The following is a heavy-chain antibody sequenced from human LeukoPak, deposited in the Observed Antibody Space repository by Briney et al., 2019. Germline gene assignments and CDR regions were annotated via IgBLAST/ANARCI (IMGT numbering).Heavy chain of an antibody. CDR3: AKDRLYDSSGYCDY. V-gene: IGHV3-23*01. CDR1: GFTFSSYA. CDR2: ISGSGGST. Sequence: GGSLRLSCAASGFTFSSYAMSWVRQAPGKGLEWVSAISGSGGSTYYADSVKGRFTISRDNSKNTLYLQMNSLRAEDTAVYYCAKDRLYDSSGYCDYWGQGTLSPSPQ. J-gene: IGHJ4*02. D-gene: IGHD3-22*01.